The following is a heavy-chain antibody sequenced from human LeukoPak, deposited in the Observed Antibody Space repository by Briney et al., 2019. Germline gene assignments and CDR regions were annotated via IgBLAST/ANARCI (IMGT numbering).Heavy chain of an antibody. D-gene: IGHD3-10*01. CDR2: INPSGGST. J-gene: IGHJ4*02. CDR1: GYTFTSYY. V-gene: IGHV1-46*01. CDR3: AKDWRHYCGSGSYFDY. Sequence: ASVKVSCKASGYTFTSYYMHWVRQAPGQGLEWMGIINPSGGSTSYAQKFQGRVTMTRDTTTSTVYMELSSLRSEDTAVYYCAKDWRHYCGSGSYFDYWGQGTLVTVSS.